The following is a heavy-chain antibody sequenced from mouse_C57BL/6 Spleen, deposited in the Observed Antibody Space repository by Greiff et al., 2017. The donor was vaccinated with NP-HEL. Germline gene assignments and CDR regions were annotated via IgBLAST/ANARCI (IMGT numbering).Heavy chain of an antibody. CDR2: IYPGSGNT. D-gene: IGHD2-5*01. J-gene: IGHJ3*01. V-gene: IGHV1-76*01. CDR3: AREEAYYSKVFAY. CDR1: GYTFTDYY. Sequence: QVQLKESGAELVRPGASVKLSCKASGYTFTDYYINWVKQRPGQGLEWIARIYPGSGNTYYNEKFKGKATLTAEKSSSTAYMQLSSLTSDDSAVYFCAREEAYYSKVFAYWGQGTLVTVSA.